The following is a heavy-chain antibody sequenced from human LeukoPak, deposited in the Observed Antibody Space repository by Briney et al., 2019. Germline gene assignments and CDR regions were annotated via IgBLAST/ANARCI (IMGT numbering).Heavy chain of an antibody. Sequence: ASVKVPXKASGYTFTNYGINWVRQAPGQGLEWMGWISAYNGNTNYAQNLQGRVTMTTDTSTSTAYVELRNLRSDDTAVYYCARVVLDHYYDSSGYLGTLDYWGQGTLVTVSS. CDR1: GYTFTNYG. CDR2: ISAYNGNT. D-gene: IGHD3-22*01. CDR3: ARVVLDHYYDSSGYLGTLDY. J-gene: IGHJ4*02. V-gene: IGHV1-18*01.